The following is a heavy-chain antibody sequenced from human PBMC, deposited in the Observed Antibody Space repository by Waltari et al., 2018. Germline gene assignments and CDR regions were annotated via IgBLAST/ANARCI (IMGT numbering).Heavy chain of an antibody. CDR3: ARVGGSSWYVPYYAFDI. CDR1: GFTFSSYW. J-gene: IGHJ3*02. D-gene: IGHD6-13*01. CDR2: IKQDGSEK. V-gene: IGHV3-7*01. Sequence: EVQLVESGGGLVQPGGSLRLSCAASGFTFSSYWMSWVRQAPGKGLEWVANIKQDGSEKYYVDSVKGRFTISRDNAKNSLYLQMNSLRAEDTAVYYCARVGGSSWYVPYYAFDIWGQGTMVTVSS.